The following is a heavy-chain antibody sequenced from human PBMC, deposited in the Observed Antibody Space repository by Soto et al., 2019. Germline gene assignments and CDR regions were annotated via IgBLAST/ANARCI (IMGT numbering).Heavy chain of an antibody. J-gene: IGHJ6*02. V-gene: IGHV4-38-2*02. CDR2: IYHSGST. D-gene: IGHD3-10*01. CDR3: ARDHLTQHTSGSLYYYGMDV. Sequence: SETLSLTCGVSGYSISSGYYWGWIRQPPGKGLEWLGSIYHSGSTYYNPSLKSRVTISVDTSKNQFSLRLSSVTAADTAVYYCARDHLTQHTSGSLYYYGMDVWGQGTTVTVSS. CDR1: GYSISSGYY.